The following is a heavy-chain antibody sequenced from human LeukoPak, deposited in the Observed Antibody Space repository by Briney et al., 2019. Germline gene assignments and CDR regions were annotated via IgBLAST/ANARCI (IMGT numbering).Heavy chain of an antibody. CDR1: GFTFNRHG. Sequence: PGRSLRLSCAASGFTFNRHGIHWVRQAPGKGLEWITVISFDGSSKYYADSVKGRFTISRDNSKNTLYLQMSSLRSEDTAVYFCARDVSTLTVTTTPSMDVWGKGATVIVSS. J-gene: IGHJ6*03. CDR3: ARDVSTLTVTTTPSMDV. D-gene: IGHD4-17*01. CDR2: ISFDGSSK. V-gene: IGHV3-30*03.